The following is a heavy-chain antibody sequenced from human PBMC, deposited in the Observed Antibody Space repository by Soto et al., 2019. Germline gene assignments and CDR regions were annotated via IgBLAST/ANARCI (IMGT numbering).Heavy chain of an antibody. Sequence: GSLRLSCAASGFTFSTYAMHWVRQAPGKGLEWVTTISYDGHNEYYADSVKGRITISRDNSNKMLYLQMNSLRLEDTAVYYCAKGLLFYRKQATNIWADWGQGTLVTVSS. CDR1: GFTFSTYA. CDR3: AKGLLFYRKQATNIWAD. J-gene: IGHJ4*02. V-gene: IGHV3-30*18. D-gene: IGHD5-12*01. CDR2: ISYDGHNE.